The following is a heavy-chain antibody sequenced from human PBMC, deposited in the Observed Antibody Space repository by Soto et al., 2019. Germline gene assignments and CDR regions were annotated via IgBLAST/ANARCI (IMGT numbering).Heavy chain of an antibody. D-gene: IGHD2-2*01. J-gene: IGHJ4*02. V-gene: IGHV3-23*01. Sequence: VGSLRLSCAASGFTFSSYAMSWVRQAPGKGLEWVSAISGSGGSTYYADSVKGRFTISRDNSKNTLYLQMNSLRAEDTAVYYCAKEGEWLGYCSSTSCIDQYYFDYWGQGTLVTVSS. CDR3: AKEGEWLGYCSSTSCIDQYYFDY. CDR1: GFTFSSYA. CDR2: ISGSGGST.